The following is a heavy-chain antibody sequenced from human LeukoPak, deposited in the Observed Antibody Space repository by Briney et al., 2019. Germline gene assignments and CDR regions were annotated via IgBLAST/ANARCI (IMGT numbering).Heavy chain of an antibody. CDR2: IIPIFGTA. CDR3: ASEVRWLSDY. J-gene: IGHJ4*02. V-gene: IGHV1-69*05. Sequence: ASVKVSCKASGGTFSSYAISWVRQAPGQELEWMGGIIPIFGTANYAQKFQGRVTITTDESTSTAYMELSSLRSEDTAVYYCASEVRWLSDYWGQGTLVTVSS. CDR1: GGTFSSYA. D-gene: IGHD3-22*01.